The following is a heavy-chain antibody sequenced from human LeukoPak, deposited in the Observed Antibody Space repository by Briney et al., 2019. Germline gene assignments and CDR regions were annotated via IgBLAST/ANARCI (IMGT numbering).Heavy chain of an antibody. CDR2: ISSSGSTI. J-gene: IGHJ4*02. D-gene: IGHD3-10*01. Sequence: PGGSLRLSCAASGFTFSSYEMNWVRHAPGEGLEWVSYISSSGSTIYYTDSVKGRFTISRDNATNSLYLQMNRLRAEDTAVYYCARGPYYGSGSYYKPYYFDYWGQGTLVTVSS. CDR1: GFTFSSYE. V-gene: IGHV3-48*03. CDR3: ARGPYYGSGSYYKPYYFDY.